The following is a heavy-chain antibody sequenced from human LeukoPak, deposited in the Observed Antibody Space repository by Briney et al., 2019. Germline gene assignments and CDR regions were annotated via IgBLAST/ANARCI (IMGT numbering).Heavy chain of an antibody. CDR2: INPNSGGT. J-gene: IGHJ4*02. CDR1: GYTFTGAY. CDR3: ARVLFNSGYDF. Sequence: VASVTVSCKASGYTFTGAYMHWVRQAPGQGLEWMGWINPNSGGTQFAQKFQGRVTMTRDTSISTAYMELDRLRSDDTAVYYCARVLFNSGYDFWGQGTLVTVSS. D-gene: IGHD2-21*01. V-gene: IGHV1-2*02.